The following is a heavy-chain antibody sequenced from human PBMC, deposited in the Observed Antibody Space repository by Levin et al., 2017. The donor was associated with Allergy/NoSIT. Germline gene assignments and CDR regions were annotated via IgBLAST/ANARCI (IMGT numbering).Heavy chain of an antibody. CDR3: AKDRGFGITVFGVVNDALDY. CDR2: ISGSGGST. V-gene: IGHV3-23*01. CDR1: GFTFHNYA. Sequence: LSLTCAASGFTFHNYAMNWVRQAPGKGLQWVSVISGSGGSTYYADSVKGRFTISRDNSKNTLYLQMNSLRAEDTAVYYCAKDRGFGITVFGVVNDALDYWGQGTLVTVSS. J-gene: IGHJ4*02. D-gene: IGHD3-3*01.